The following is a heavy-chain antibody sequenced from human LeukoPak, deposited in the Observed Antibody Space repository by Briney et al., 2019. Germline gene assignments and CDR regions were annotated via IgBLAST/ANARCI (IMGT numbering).Heavy chain of an antibody. CDR1: GYTFTGYY. V-gene: IGHV1-2*02. Sequence: ASVKVSCKASGYTFTGYYMHWLRQAPGQGLEWMGWINPNSGGTNYAQKFQGRVTMTRDTSISTAYMELSRLRSDDTAVYYCARAKVGATRFGFDYWGQGTLVTVSS. CDR2: INPNSGGT. CDR3: ARAKVGATRFGFDY. D-gene: IGHD1-26*01. J-gene: IGHJ4*02.